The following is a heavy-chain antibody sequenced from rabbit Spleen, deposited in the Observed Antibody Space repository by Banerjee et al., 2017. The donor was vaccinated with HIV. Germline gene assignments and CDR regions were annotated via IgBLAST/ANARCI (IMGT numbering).Heavy chain of an antibody. CDR2: IYTGSTGRT. CDR1: GFSFSSSYW. V-gene: IGHV1S45*01. CDR3: ARSLFKYPMNAVYAVAFDV. J-gene: IGHJ4*01. D-gene: IGHD4-2*01. Sequence: QQQLVESGGGLVKPGASLTLTCKASGFSFSSSYWICWVRQAPGKGLEWIACIYTGSTGRTYYASWVKGRFTIYKASSTTVSLQMTGLTAADTASYFCARSLFKYPMNAVYAVAFDVCGPGTLVTVS.